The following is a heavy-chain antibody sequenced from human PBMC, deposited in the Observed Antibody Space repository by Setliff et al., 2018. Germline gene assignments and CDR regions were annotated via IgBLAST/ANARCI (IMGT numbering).Heavy chain of an antibody. Sequence: GESLKISCTASGFTFSSYAMSWVRQAPGKGLEWVSSIGDSGNSAYYADSVKGRFTISRDNSKNTVYVQMNSLRAEDTAAYYCAKDGGGTYYSRSDYWGQGTLVTVSS. CDR2: IGDSGNSA. V-gene: IGHV3-23*01. D-gene: IGHD1-26*01. CDR1: GFTFSSYA. CDR3: AKDGGGTYYSRSDY. J-gene: IGHJ4*02.